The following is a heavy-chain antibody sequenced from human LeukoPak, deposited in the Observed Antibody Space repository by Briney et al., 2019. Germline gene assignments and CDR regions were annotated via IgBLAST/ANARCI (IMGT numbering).Heavy chain of an antibody. V-gene: IGHV4-31*03. CDR1: GGSISSGGYY. Sequence: PSETLSLTCTVSGGSISSGGYYWSWIRQHPGKGLEWIGYIDYSGSTYYNPSLKSRVTISVDTSKNQFSLKLSSVTAADTAVYYCARGSRLLWFGELLTAANWFDPWGQGTLVTVSS. D-gene: IGHD3-10*01. CDR3: ARGSRLLWFGELLTAANWFDP. CDR2: IDYSGST. J-gene: IGHJ5*02.